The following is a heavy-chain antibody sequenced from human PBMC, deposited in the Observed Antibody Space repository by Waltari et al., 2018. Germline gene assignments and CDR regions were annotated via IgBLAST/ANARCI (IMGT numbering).Heavy chain of an antibody. CDR3: ARACKGGDYFDY. Sequence: QVQLVQSGAEVKKPGSSVKVSCKASGGTFSSYAISWVRQAPGQGLEGMGWLIPNLGTANYAEKFQVRVTITTDESTSTAYMELSSLRSEDTAVYYCARACKGGDYFDYWGQGTLVTVSS. J-gene: IGHJ4*02. CDR2: LIPNLGTA. D-gene: IGHD1-26*01. V-gene: IGHV1-69*05. CDR1: GGTFSSYA.